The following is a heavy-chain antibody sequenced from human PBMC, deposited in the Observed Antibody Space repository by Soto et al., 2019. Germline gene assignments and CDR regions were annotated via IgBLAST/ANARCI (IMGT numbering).Heavy chain of an antibody. Sequence: ASVKLSCKVSGFTLTELSMHWVRQAPGGGLEWMGGVDRAHGEIRYAQNFQGRVTLTEDTPTNIAYMELSGLRSDDTAVYYCNTDAGPGYYFYGLDGWGPGTTVTVSS. CDR3: NTDAGPGYYFYGLDG. D-gene: IGHD3-10*01. CDR1: GFTLTELS. V-gene: IGHV1-24*01. J-gene: IGHJ6*02. CDR2: VDRAHGEI.